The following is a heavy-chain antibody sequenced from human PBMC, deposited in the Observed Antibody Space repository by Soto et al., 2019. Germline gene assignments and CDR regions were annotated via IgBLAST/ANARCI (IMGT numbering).Heavy chain of an antibody. D-gene: IGHD1-26*01. CDR1: GYSFTSYW. CDR3: ARISGSYYYYYGMDV. Sequence: ESLKISCKGSGYSFTSYWIGWVRQMPGKGLEWMGIIYPGDSDTRYSPSFQGQVTISADKSISTAYLQWSSLKASDTAMYYCARISGSYYYYYGMDVWGQGTTVTVSS. V-gene: IGHV5-51*01. CDR2: IYPGDSDT. J-gene: IGHJ6*02.